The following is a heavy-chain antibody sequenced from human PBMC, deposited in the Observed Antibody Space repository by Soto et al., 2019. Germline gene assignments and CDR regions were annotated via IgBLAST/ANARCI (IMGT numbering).Heavy chain of an antibody. V-gene: IGHV1-69*01. D-gene: IGHD2-21*01. CDR1: ADTFGSYA. Sequence: QVQLVQAGGEVKRPGSSVRVSCKASADTFGSYAISWVRQAPGQGLDWMGGIIPFFNTPNYAQKFQGRVTITADESTSTAYMDLSSLRSEDTAMYYCAAESAYGGNPLAFLYWGQGTLVTVSS. CDR3: AAESAYGGNPLAFLY. J-gene: IGHJ4*02. CDR2: IIPFFNTP.